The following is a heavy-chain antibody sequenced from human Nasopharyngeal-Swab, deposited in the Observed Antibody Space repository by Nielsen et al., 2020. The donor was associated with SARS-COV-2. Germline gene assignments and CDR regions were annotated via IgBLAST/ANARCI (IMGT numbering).Heavy chain of an antibody. D-gene: IGHD3-10*01. Sequence: GSLRLSCAASGFTFSSYAMHWVRQAPGKGLEWVAVIPYDGSNKYYADSVKGRFTISRDNSKNTLYLQMNSLRAEDTAVYYCAREAMVRGKPTIYYYYGMDVWGQGTTVTVSS. V-gene: IGHV3-30-3*01. J-gene: IGHJ6*02. CDR1: GFTFSSYA. CDR3: AREAMVRGKPTIYYYYGMDV. CDR2: IPYDGSNK.